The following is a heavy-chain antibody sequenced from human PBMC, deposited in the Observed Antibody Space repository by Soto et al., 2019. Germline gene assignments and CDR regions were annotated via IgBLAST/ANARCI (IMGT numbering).Heavy chain of an antibody. CDR2: INPNSGGT. CDR1: GYTFPGYY. V-gene: IGHV1-2*02. D-gene: IGHD2-2*01. Sequence: GASVKVSCKASGYTFPGYYMHWVRQAPGQGLEWMGWINPNSGGTNYAQKFQGRVAMTRDTSISTAYMELSRLRSDDTAVYYCARDRRIVVVPAATNDYWGQGTLVTAPQ. CDR3: ARDRRIVVVPAATNDY. J-gene: IGHJ4*02.